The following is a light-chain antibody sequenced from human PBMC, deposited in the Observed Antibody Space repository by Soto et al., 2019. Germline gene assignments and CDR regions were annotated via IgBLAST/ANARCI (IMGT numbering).Light chain of an antibody. V-gene: IGKV3-20*01. J-gene: IGKJ1*01. Sequence: DIVLTQSPSSLSLSPGERVTLSCRASDRISNEYVAWYQQRPGQAPRLLIYGASRRALGVPDRFSGSGSGADITLTVNSLEPEDFAVYFCQQYGGAPRTFGQGTKVEV. CDR2: GAS. CDR1: DRISNEY. CDR3: QQYGGAPRT.